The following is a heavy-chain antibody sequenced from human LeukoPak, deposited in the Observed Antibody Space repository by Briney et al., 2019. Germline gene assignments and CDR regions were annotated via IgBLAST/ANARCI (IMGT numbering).Heavy chain of an antibody. Sequence: AGGSLRLSGAASGFTFSSYAMTWVRQAPGKGLEWVSGISGSGGSTYYADSVKGRFTISRDNSKNTLYLQMNSLRAGDTAVYYCAKGLGYCSSTSCSLSDYWGQGTLVTASS. D-gene: IGHD2-2*01. CDR3: AKGLGYCSSTSCSLSDY. V-gene: IGHV3-23*01. CDR2: ISGSGGST. CDR1: GFTFSSYA. J-gene: IGHJ4*02.